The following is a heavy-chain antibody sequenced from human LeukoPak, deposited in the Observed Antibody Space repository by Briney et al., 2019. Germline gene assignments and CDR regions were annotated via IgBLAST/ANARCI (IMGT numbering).Heavy chain of an antibody. Sequence: ASVKVSCKASGYTFTSYGISWVRQAPGQGPEWMGWISAYNGNTNYAQKLQGRVTMTTDTSTSTAYMELRSLRSDDTAVYYCARDLWDSNYGDYYYYGMDVWGQGTTVTVSS. CDR3: ARDLWDSNYGDYYYYGMDV. CDR1: GYTFTSYG. J-gene: IGHJ6*02. CDR2: ISAYNGNT. V-gene: IGHV1-18*01. D-gene: IGHD4-4*01.